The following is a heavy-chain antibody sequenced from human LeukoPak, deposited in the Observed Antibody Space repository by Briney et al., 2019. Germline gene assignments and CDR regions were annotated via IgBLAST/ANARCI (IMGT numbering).Heavy chain of an antibody. D-gene: IGHD1-1*01. CDR1: GYTFTSYA. Sequence: ASVKVSCKASGYTFTSYAMNWVRQATGQGLEWMGWMNPNSGNTGYAQKFQGRVTITRNTSISTAYMELSSLRSEDTAVYYCARSLQNWNDPVFDYWGQGTLVTVSS. J-gene: IGHJ4*02. CDR3: ARSLQNWNDPVFDY. CDR2: MNPNSGNT. V-gene: IGHV1-8*03.